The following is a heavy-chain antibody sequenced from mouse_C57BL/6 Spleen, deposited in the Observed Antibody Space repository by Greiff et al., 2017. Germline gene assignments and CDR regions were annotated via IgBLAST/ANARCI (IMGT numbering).Heavy chain of an antibody. D-gene: IGHD1-1*01. CDR3: ARSDYGSSSWFAY. J-gene: IGHJ3*01. CDR1: GYTFTSYW. Sequence: VQLQQPGAVLVMPGASVKLSCKASGYTFTSYWMHWVKQRPGQGLEWIGEIDPSDSYTNYNQKFKGKSTLTVDKSSSTAYMQLSSLTSEDSAVYYCARSDYGSSSWFAYWGQGTLVTVSA. CDR2: IDPSDSYT. V-gene: IGHV1-69*01.